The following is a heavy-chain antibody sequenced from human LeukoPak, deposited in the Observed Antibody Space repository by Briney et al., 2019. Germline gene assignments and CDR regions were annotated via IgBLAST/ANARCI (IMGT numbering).Heavy chain of an antibody. CDR2: ISSSSSYI. D-gene: IGHD3-22*01. CDR3: ARETDDSSASDFDY. CDR1: GFSFTTYS. Sequence: PGGSLRVSCAASGFSFTTYSMNWVRQAPRKGLEWVSSISSSSSYIYYADSVKGRFTISRDNAKNSLYLQMNSLRADDTAVYYCARETDDSSASDFDYWGQGTLVTVSS. J-gene: IGHJ4*02. V-gene: IGHV3-21*01.